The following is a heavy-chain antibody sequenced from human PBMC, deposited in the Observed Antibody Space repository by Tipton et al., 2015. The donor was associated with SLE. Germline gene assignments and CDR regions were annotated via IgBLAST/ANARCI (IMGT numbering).Heavy chain of an antibody. CDR2: VYDSGTT. J-gene: IGHJ6*02. CDR3: ARVVTVGATHYYDVDV. CDR1: GGSFSGYY. Sequence: LRLSCAVYGGSFSGYYWSWIRQPPGKGLEWIGSVYDSGTTYYNPSLKSRVTMSVDTSKTQFSLNLSSLTAADTAIYHCARVVTVGATHYYDVDVWGPGTTVTVSS. D-gene: IGHD2-15*01. V-gene: IGHV4-34*10.